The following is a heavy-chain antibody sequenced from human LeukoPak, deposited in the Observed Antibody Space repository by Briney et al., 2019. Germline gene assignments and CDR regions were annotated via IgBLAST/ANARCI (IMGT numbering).Heavy chain of an antibody. J-gene: IGHJ3*02. Sequence: PGGSLRLSCAASGFTFSSYAMHWVRQAPGKGLEWVAVISYDGSNKYYAASVKGRFTISRDNSKNTLFLQMYSLRDEDTAVYYCARAAHFYSNAFDIWGLGTMVTVSS. CDR1: GFTFSSYA. CDR3: ARAAHFYSNAFDI. V-gene: IGHV3-30*14. CDR2: ISYDGSNK. D-gene: IGHD6-13*01.